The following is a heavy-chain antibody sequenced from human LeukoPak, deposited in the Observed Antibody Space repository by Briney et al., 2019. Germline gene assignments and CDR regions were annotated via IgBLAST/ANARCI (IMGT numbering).Heavy chain of an antibody. J-gene: IGHJ2*01. CDR3: AREGFCGGDCPGYFDL. D-gene: IGHD2-21*02. CDR2: IDTAGGT. Sequence: GGSLRLSCAASGFTFSSYDMHWVRHTSGKGLEWVSAIDTAGGTYYPDSVRGRFTISRENAKNTFYLQMNSLTAGDTAVYYCAREGFCGGDCPGYFDLWGRGTLVTVSS. CDR1: GFTFSSYD. V-gene: IGHV3-13*04.